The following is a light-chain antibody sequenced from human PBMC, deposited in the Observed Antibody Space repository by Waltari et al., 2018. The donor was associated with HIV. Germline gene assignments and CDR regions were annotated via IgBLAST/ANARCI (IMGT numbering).Light chain of an antibody. CDR3: QSADSSGTYVV. Sequence: SYELTQPPSVSVSPGQTARITCSGDALPKQYAHWYQQKPGQAPVLVIYKDSERPSGIPERFSSSSSGTTVTLTISGVQAEDEADYYCQSADSSGTYVVFGGGTKLTVL. J-gene: IGLJ2*01. CDR1: ALPKQY. CDR2: KDS. V-gene: IGLV3-25*03.